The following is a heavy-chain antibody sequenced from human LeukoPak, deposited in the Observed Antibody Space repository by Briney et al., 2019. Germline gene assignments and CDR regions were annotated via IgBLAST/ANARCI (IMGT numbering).Heavy chain of an antibody. J-gene: IGHJ4*02. V-gene: IGHV1-18*01. Sequence: GASVKVSCKASGYTFTSYGISWVRQAPGQGLEWMGWISAYNGNTNYAQKLQGRVTMTTDTSTSTAYMELRSLRSDDTAVYYCARLSGDSSGYWGGYYFDYWGQGTLVTVSS. CDR2: ISAYNGNT. CDR3: ARLSGDSSGYWGGYYFDY. D-gene: IGHD3-22*01. CDR1: GYTFTSYG.